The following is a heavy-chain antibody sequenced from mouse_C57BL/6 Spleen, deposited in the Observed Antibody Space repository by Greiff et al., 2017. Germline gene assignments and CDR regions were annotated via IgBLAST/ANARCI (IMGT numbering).Heavy chain of an antibody. Sequence: VQLKESGAELVKPGASVKLSCTASGFNIKDYYMHWVKQRTEQGLEWIGRIDPEDGETKYAPKFQGKATITADTSSNTAYLQLSSLTSEDTAVYYCARSPLITTVVEDYWGQGTTLTVSS. CDR1: GFNIKDYY. CDR3: ARSPLITTVVEDY. J-gene: IGHJ2*01. V-gene: IGHV14-2*01. D-gene: IGHD1-1*01. CDR2: IDPEDGET.